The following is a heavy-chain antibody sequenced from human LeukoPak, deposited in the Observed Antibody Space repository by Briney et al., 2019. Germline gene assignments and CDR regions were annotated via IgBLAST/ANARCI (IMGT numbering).Heavy chain of an antibody. CDR3: ARGVTSHSYYNYYMDV. D-gene: IGHD3-3*01. CDR1: GGSISSYY. V-gene: IGHV4-59*01. CDR2: IYYSGST. J-gene: IGHJ6*03. Sequence: SETLSLTCTVSGGSISSYYWSWIRQPPGKGLEWIGYIYYSGSTNYNPSLKSRVTISVDTSKNQFSLKLSSVTAADTAVYYCARGVTSHSYYNYYMDVWGKGTTVTISS.